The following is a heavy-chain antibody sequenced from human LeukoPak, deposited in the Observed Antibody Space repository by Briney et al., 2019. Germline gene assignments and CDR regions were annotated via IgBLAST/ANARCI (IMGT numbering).Heavy chain of an antibody. J-gene: IGHJ4*02. V-gene: IGHV3-53*01. CDR3: ASLSYYYDSSGYDDF. Sequence: GGSLRLSCAASGFTVSSNYMSWVRQAPGKGLEWVSVIYSGGITYYADSVKGRFTISRDNSKNTLYLQMNSLRAEDTAVYYCASLSYYYDSSGYDDFWGQGTLVIVSS. CDR1: GFTVSSNY. CDR2: IYSGGIT. D-gene: IGHD3-22*01.